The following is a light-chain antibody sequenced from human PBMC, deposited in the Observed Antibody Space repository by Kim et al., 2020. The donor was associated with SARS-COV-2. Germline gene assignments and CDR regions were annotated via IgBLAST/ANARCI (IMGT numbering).Light chain of an antibody. CDR3: NSRDSSGNLPV. V-gene: IGLV3-19*01. CDR1: SLRSYY. Sequence: AFGQTVRITCQGDSLRSYYASWYQQKPGQAPVLVIYGKNNRPSGIPDRFSGSSSGNTASLTITGAQAEDEADYYCNSRDSSGNLPVFGGGTQLTVL. CDR2: GKN. J-gene: IGLJ3*02.